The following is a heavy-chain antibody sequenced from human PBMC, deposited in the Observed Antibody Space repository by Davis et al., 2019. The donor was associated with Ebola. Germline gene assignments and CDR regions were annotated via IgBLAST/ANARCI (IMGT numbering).Heavy chain of an antibody. Sequence: ASVKVSCKASGYTFTSYDINWVRQATGQGLEWLGWMNPNSGNTGYAQKFQGRVTMTRDTSTSTVYMELSSLRSEDTAVYYCARDYGRGMDVWGQGTTVTVSS. D-gene: IGHD3-16*01. J-gene: IGHJ6*02. CDR1: GYTFTSYD. CDR2: MNPNSGNT. V-gene: IGHV1-8*01. CDR3: ARDYGRGMDV.